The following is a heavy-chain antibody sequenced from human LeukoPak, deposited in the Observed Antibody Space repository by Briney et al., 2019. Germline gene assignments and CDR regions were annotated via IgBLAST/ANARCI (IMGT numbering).Heavy chain of an antibody. V-gene: IGHV3-30*03. CDR1: AFTFSGYG. CDR3: TRYDSSRFDP. D-gene: IGHD3-3*01. J-gene: IGHJ5*02. CDR2: IAYDGSRK. Sequence: GGSLRLSCAASAFTFSGYGMHWVRQAPGKGLEWVTGIAYDGSRKHYADSVKGRFTISRDNSRNTMDLQMNSLRVEDTAVYQCTRYDSSRFDPWGQGTLVIVSA.